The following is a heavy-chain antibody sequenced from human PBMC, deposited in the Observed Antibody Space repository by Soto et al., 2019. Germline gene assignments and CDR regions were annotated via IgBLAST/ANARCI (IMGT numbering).Heavy chain of an antibody. J-gene: IGHJ3*02. Sequence: QVQLVQSGAEVKKPGASVKVSCKASGYTFTSYGISWVRQAPGQGLEWMGWISAYNGNTNYAQKLQGRVTMTTDTSTSTAYMGLRSLRSDDTAVYYCAREYKYYYDSSGYSDAFDIWGQGTMVTVSS. CDR2: ISAYNGNT. V-gene: IGHV1-18*01. D-gene: IGHD3-22*01. CDR3: AREYKYYYDSSGYSDAFDI. CDR1: GYTFTSYG.